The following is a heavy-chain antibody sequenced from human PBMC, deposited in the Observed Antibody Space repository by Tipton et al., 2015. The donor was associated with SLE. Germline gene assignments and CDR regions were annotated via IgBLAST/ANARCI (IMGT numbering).Heavy chain of an antibody. V-gene: IGHV4-61*05. CDR3: ARADGATGLDY. CDR2: IYYFGNT. D-gene: IGHD5-12*01. CDR1: GGSINVMSNY. J-gene: IGHJ4*02. Sequence: TLSLTCSVSGGSINVMSNYWGWIRQPPGKGLEWIGYIYYFGNTDYNPSLKSRVTISLHTSANQFSLKLSSVTAADTAVYYCARADGATGLDYWGQGTLVTVSS.